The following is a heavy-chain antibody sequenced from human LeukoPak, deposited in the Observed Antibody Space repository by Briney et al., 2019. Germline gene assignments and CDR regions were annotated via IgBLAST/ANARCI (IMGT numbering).Heavy chain of an antibody. CDR3: ARRSARLYYYYMDV. CDR2: ISSSSSTI. V-gene: IGHV3-48*01. CDR1: GFTFSSYS. Sequence: PGGSLRLSCAASGFTFSSYSMNWVRQAPGKGLEWVSYISSSSSTIYYADSVKGRFAISRDNAKNSLYLQMNSLRAEDTAVYYCARRSARLYYYYMDVWGKGTTVTVSS. J-gene: IGHJ6*03.